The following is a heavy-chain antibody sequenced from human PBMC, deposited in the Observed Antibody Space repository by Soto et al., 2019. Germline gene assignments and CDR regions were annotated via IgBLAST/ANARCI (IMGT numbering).Heavy chain of an antibody. D-gene: IGHD6-19*01. CDR3: ARDVYTSAPYI. J-gene: IGHJ4*02. CDR1: GFTFTGHY. CDR2: INPNSGDT. Sequence: VQVVQSGAEVKKPGASVRVSCKTAGFTFTGHYIHWVRQAPGQGLEWMGWINPNSGDTDYPQKFQGRVTMTRDTSINTAHLELSGLRSDDTATYYCARDVYTSAPYIWGQGTLVLVSS. V-gene: IGHV1-2*02.